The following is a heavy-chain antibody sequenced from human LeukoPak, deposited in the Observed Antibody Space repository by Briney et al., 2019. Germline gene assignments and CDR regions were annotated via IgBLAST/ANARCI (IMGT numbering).Heavy chain of an antibody. CDR3: ARAPRYYYDSSGYRSPLDY. CDR1: GFTFSSYW. D-gene: IGHD3-22*01. Sequence: PGGPLRLSCAASGFTFSSYWMSWVRQAPGKGLEWVANIKQDGSEKYYVDSVKGRFTISRDNAKNSLYLQMNSLRAEDTAVYYCARAPRYYYDSSGYRSPLDYWGQGTLVTVSS. J-gene: IGHJ4*02. CDR2: IKQDGSEK. V-gene: IGHV3-7*01.